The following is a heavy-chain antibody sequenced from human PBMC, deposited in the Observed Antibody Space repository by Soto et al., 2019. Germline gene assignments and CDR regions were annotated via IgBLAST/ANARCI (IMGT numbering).Heavy chain of an antibody. D-gene: IGHD3-3*01. V-gene: IGHV1-18*01. CDR3: ARVRTWSGSHRWFDP. CDR1: GYTFTSYG. Sequence: ASVKVSCKASGYTFTSYGISWVRQAPGQGLEWMGWISAYNGNTNYAQKLQGRVTMTTDTSTSTAHMELRSLRSDDTAVYYCARVRTWSGSHRWFDPWGQGTLVTVSS. J-gene: IGHJ5*02. CDR2: ISAYNGNT.